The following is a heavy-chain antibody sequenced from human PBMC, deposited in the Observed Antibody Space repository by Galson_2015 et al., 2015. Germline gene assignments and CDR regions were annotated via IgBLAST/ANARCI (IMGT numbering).Heavy chain of an antibody. CDR1: GFTFRSYA. CDR2: VSGSGGSA. J-gene: IGHJ1*01. D-gene: IGHD6-19*01. V-gene: IGHV3-23*01. CDR3: AKVGYSSGYYAEYFQH. Sequence: SLRLSCAASGFTFRSYAMNWVRQAPGKGLEWVAGVSGSGGSAYYADSVKGRFTISRDNSKNTVHLQMNNVRVEDTAICYCAKVGYSSGYYAEYFQHWGQGTPVTVSS.